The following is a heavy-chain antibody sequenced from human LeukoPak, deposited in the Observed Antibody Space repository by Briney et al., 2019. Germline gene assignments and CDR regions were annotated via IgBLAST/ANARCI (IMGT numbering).Heavy chain of an antibody. CDR1: GGSISSYY. CDR3: ARHVGNGFYYYYYGMDV. CDR2: IYYSGST. D-gene: IGHD2-8*01. Sequence: SETLSLTCTVSGGSISSYYWSWIQQPPGKGLEWIGYIYYSGSTYYNPSLKSRVTISVDTSKNQFSLKLSSVTAADTAVYYCARHVGNGFYYYYYGMDVWGQGTTVTVSS. V-gene: IGHV4-59*08. J-gene: IGHJ6*02.